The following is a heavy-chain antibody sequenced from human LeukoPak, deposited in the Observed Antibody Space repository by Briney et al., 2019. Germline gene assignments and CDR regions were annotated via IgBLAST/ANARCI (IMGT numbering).Heavy chain of an antibody. CDR1: GGSFSGYY. CDR3: ARGRPRAAAGYDY. V-gene: IGHV4-34*01. CDR2: INHSGST. D-gene: IGHD6-13*01. Sequence: SETLSLTCAVYGGSFSGYYWSWIRQPPGKGLEWIGEINHSGSTNYNPSLKSRVTISVDTSKNQFSLKLSSVTAADTAVYYCARGRPRAAAGYDYWGQGTLVTVSS. J-gene: IGHJ4*02.